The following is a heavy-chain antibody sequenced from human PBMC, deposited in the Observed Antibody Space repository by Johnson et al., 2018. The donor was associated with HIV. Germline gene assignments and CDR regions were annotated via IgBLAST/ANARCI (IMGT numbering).Heavy chain of an antibody. J-gene: IGHJ3*02. CDR3: ASPMEGAFDI. D-gene: IGHD1-1*01. CDR1: GFTVSSNY. V-gene: IGHV3-66*02. CDR2: IYSGGST. Sequence: VQLMESGGGVVQPGGSLRLSCAASGFTVSSNYMSWVRQAPGKGLEWVSIIYSGGSTYYADSVKGRFTISRDNSKNTLYLQINSLRAEDTAVYYCASPMEGAFDIWGQGTMVTVSS.